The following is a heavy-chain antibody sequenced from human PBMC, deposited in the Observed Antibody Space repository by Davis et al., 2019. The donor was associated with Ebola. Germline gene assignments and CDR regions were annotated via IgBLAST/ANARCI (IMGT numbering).Heavy chain of an antibody. Sequence: GGSLRLSCAASGFTFSSYGMHWVRQAPGKGLEWVAVIWYDGSNKYYADSVKGRFTISRDNSKNTLYLQMNSLRAEDTAVYYCANTGGLYYYYGMDVWGQGTTVTVSS. CDR1: GFTFSSYG. D-gene: IGHD2-8*02. CDR3: ANTGGLYYYYGMDV. CDR2: IWYDGSNK. V-gene: IGHV3-30*02. J-gene: IGHJ6*02.